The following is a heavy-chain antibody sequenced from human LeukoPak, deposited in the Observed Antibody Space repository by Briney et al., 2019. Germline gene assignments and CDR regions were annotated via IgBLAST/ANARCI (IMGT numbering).Heavy chain of an antibody. V-gene: IGHV3-15*07. J-gene: IGHJ5*02. D-gene: IGHD3-22*01. CDR2: IRGNSDGGTI. CDR3: ATDFYDTT. CDR1: GFSFSDAW. Sequence: KSGGSLRLSCATSGFSFSDAWMNWVRQAPGKGLEWVGRIRGNSDGGTIDYAAPVKGRFALSRDDSKNTLYLHMSSLQTEDTAVYYCATDFYDTTWGQGTLVTVSS.